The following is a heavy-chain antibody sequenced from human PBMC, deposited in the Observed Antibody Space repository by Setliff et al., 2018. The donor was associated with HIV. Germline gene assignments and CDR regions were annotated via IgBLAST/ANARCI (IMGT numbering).Heavy chain of an antibody. CDR1: GGSISSYY. D-gene: IGHD2-2*01. J-gene: IGHJ5*02. V-gene: IGHV4-59*12. Sequence: PSETLSLTCTVSGGSISSYYWSWIRQPPGKGLEWIGYIYYSGSTYYNPSLKSRVIISVDTSKNQFSLKLSSVTAADTAVYYCASGSPIPATAANWFDPWGQGTLVTVSS. CDR2: IYYSGST. CDR3: ASGSPIPATAANWFDP.